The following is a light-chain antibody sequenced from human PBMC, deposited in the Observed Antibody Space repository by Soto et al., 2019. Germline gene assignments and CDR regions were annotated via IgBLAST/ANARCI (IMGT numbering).Light chain of an antibody. V-gene: IGKV2-30*02. Sequence: DVVMTQSPLSLPVTLGQPASISCRSSQSLIHSDGNTYLNWFQQRPGQPPRRLIYEVSDRDSGVPDRFSGSGSGTDFTLKISRVEAEDVGVYYCMQGTHWPWTFGQGTEVEIK. J-gene: IGKJ1*01. CDR2: EVS. CDR3: MQGTHWPWT. CDR1: QSLIHSDGNTY.